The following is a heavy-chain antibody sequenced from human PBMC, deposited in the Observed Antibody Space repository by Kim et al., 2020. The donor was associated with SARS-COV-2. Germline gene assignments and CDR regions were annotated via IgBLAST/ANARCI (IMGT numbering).Heavy chain of an antibody. Sequence: GGSLRLSCAASGFTFSSYAMSWVRQAPGKGLEWVSAISGSGGSTYYADSVKGRFTISRDNSKNTLYLQMNSLRAEDTAVYYCAKVLTRRGYYDILTGPIDPWGQGTLVTVSS. D-gene: IGHD3-9*01. CDR2: ISGSGGST. J-gene: IGHJ5*02. V-gene: IGHV3-23*01. CDR1: GFTFSSYA. CDR3: AKVLTRRGYYDILTGPIDP.